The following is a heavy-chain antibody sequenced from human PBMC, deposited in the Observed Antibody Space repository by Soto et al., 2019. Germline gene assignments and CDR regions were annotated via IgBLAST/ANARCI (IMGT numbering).Heavy chain of an antibody. CDR1: GFTFSDHY. Sequence: GGSLRLSCAASGFTFSDHYMSWIRQAPGKGLEWISYISSLSSYTKYADSVKGRFTISRDNAKNSLYLQMNSLRVEDTATYYCARDLSGGYPHWFDPWGQGTLVTVSS. J-gene: IGHJ5*02. CDR3: ARDLSGGYPHWFDP. V-gene: IGHV3-11*06. D-gene: IGHD2-15*01. CDR2: ISSLSSYT.